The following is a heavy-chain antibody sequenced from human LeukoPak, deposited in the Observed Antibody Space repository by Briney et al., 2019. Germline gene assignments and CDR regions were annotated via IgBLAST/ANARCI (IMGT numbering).Heavy chain of an antibody. V-gene: IGHV3-7*01. D-gene: IGHD1-26*01. CDR3: TRENIVGSTWGDIDY. Sequence: GGSLRLSCAASGLTLSRYWMSWVRQAPGMGPEWVANINEDGTKKFYADSMKGRFTIFTDNAKNSLYLQMNSLTVEDTAVYYCTRENIVGSTWGDIDYWGQGTLVTVSS. CDR2: INEDGTKK. J-gene: IGHJ4*02. CDR1: GLTLSRYW.